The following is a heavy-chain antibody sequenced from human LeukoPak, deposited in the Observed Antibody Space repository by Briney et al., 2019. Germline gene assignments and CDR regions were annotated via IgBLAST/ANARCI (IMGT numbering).Heavy chain of an antibody. CDR1: GFTFSSHG. D-gene: IGHD6-19*01. J-gene: IGHJ4*02. CDR3: ARDRAVAGTMFLDY. Sequence: TGGSLRLSCAASGFTFSSHGMSWVRQAPGKGLEWVSSISSSSSYIYYADSVKGRFTISRDNAKNSLYLQMNSLRAEDTAVYYCARDRAVAGTMFLDYWGQGTLVTVSS. CDR2: ISSSSSYI. V-gene: IGHV3-21*01.